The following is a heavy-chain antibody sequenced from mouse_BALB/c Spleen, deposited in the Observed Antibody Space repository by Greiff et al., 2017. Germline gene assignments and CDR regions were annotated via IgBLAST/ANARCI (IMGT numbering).Heavy chain of an antibody. J-gene: IGHJ3*01. Sequence: QVQLQQSGAELVRPGSSVQISCKASGYAFSSYWMNWVKQRPGQGLEWIGQIYPGDGDTNYNGKFTGKATLTADQSSSTAYMQLSSLTSEDSAVYFCAREDYYGSSYRFAYWGQGTLVTVSA. CDR1: GYAFSSYW. CDR2: IYPGDGDT. D-gene: IGHD1-1*01. V-gene: IGHV1-80*01. CDR3: AREDYYGSSYRFAY.